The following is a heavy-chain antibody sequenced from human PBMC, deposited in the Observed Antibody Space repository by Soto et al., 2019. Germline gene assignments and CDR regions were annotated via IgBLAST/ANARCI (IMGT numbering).Heavy chain of an antibody. J-gene: IGHJ4*02. CDR1: GFTFSDHY. CDR3: TVWGSGNDFGAA. CDR2: SKNKADSYTT. D-gene: IGHD3-10*01. V-gene: IGHV3-72*01. Sequence: EVQVVESGGGLVQPGGSLRLSCAASGFTFSDHYMDWVRQAPGKGLEWVGSSKNKADSYTTEYAASVKGRFTISRDGSKNSLFLQMNSLKTEDTAVYYCTVWGSGNDFGAAWGQGILVTVSS.